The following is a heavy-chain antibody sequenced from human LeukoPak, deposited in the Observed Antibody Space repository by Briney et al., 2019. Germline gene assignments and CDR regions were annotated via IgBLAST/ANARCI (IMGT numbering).Heavy chain of an antibody. CDR1: GYSITSGYY. CDR2: VYHSGST. V-gene: IGHV4-38-2*02. Sequence: SETLSLTCTVSGYSITSGYYWGWIRQPPGEGLEWIGSVYHSGSTDYNPSLKGRVTISVDRSKNQFSMKVTSVTAADTAFYYCARYSVSASFDPWGQGTLVTVSS. D-gene: IGHD2-21*01. J-gene: IGHJ5*02. CDR3: ARYSVSASFDP.